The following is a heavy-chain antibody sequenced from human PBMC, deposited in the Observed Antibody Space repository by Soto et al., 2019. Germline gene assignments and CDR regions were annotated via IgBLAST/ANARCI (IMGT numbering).Heavy chain of an antibody. V-gene: IGHV1-18*04. CDR1: GYTFTSYG. CDR3: ARVGNWDDYWYFDL. CDR2: ISGYNVNA. J-gene: IGHJ2*01. Sequence: QVQLVQSGAEVKKPGASVKVSCKASGYTFTSYGITWVRQAPGQGLEWMGWISGYNVNANYAQKLQGRVTMSTDTSTNTAYMELRSLRSDDTAVYYCARVGNWDDYWYFDLWGSGTLVTVSS. D-gene: IGHD1-1*01.